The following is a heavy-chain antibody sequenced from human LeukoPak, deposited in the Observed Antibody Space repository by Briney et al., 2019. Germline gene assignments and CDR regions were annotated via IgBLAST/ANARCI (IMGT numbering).Heavy chain of an antibody. Sequence: SETLSLTCTVSGGPISTYYWSWIRQSPEKGLEWIGYIYNGGSSDDNPSLRGRVSMSLDTSKNQFSLKLSSVTAADTAVYYCARDRGYSYAQSRHYYYYGMDVWGQGTTVTVSS. J-gene: IGHJ6*02. D-gene: IGHD5-18*01. CDR1: GGPISTYY. CDR2: IYNGGSS. CDR3: ARDRGYSYAQSRHYYYYGMDV. V-gene: IGHV4-59*01.